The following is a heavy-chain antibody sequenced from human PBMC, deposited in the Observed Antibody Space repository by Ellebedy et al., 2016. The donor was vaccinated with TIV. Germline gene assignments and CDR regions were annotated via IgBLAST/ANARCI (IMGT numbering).Heavy chain of an antibody. CDR2: LNPTVGSI. D-gene: IGHD4/OR15-4a*01. J-gene: IGHJ4*02. CDR1: GYTFTSYY. Sequence: AASVKVSCKASGYTFTSYYIHWARQAPGQGLEWMGLLNPTVGSINYSQKFQGRVTMTRDTSTSTAYMELNSLRSDDTAVYYCARGGDYGEYYFPYWGQGTLVTVSS. CDR3: ARGGDYGEYYFPY. V-gene: IGHV1-46*01.